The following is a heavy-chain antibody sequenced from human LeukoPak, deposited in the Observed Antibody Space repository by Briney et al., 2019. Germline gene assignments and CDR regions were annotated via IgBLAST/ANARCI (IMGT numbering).Heavy chain of an antibody. J-gene: IGHJ4*02. D-gene: IGHD2-15*01. V-gene: IGHV1-3*03. Sequence: ASVKVSCKASGYTFTSYAMHWVRQAPGQRLEWMGWINAGNGNTKYSQEFQGRVTITRDTSASTAYMELSSLRSEDMAVYYCARFVADSTTSYCSGGSCYYYFDYWGQGTLVTVSS. CDR1: GYTFTSYA. CDR2: INAGNGNT. CDR3: ARFVADSTTSYCSGGSCYYYFDY.